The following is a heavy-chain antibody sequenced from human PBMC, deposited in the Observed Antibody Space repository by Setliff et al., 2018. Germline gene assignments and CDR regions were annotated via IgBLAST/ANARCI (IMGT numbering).Heavy chain of an antibody. CDR3: ARGVVVVVAATSNYFDP. J-gene: IGHJ5*02. Sequence: PGGSLRLSCTASGLSYINDWVSWVRQAPGKGLEWLASINPHGSEKYYTDSVKGRFTISRDNSKNAVYLQMNSLRAEDTAEYYCARGVVVVVAATSNYFDPWGQGTLVTVSS. V-gene: IGHV3-7*01. CDR1: GLSYINDW. CDR2: INPHGSEK. D-gene: IGHD2-15*01.